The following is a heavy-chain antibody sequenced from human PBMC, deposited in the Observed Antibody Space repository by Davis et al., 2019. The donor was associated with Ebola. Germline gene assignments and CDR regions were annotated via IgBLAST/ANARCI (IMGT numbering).Heavy chain of an antibody. CDR1: GFTFSTYW. CDR2: ISGSGTTT. D-gene: IGHD6-19*01. CDR3: ADSRGWVYFDY. V-gene: IGHV3-23*01. Sequence: GESLKISCAASGFTFSTYWMQWVRQAPGKGLEWVSTISGSGTTTYYADSVKGRFTVSRDNSKNTLFLRMNRLGAEDTAVYYCADSRGWVYFDYWGQGTLVTVSS. J-gene: IGHJ4*02.